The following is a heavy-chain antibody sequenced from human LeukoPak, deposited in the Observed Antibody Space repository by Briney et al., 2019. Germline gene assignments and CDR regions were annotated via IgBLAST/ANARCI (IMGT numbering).Heavy chain of an antibody. CDR2: ISTSGTYI. V-gene: IGHV3-21*01. CDR3: ARSDSSGWYFFDY. CDR1: GFTFSDYG. J-gene: IGHJ4*02. Sequence: PGGSLRLSCAASGFTFSDYGMNWVRQAPGKGLEWVSSISTSGTYIYYADSVKGRFTISRDNAKNSLYLQMNSLRAEDTAVCYCARSDSSGWYFFDYWGQGTLVTVSS. D-gene: IGHD6-19*01.